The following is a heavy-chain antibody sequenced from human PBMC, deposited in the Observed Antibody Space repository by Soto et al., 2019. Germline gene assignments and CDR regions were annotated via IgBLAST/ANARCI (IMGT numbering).Heavy chain of an antibody. Sequence: QIQLVQSGAEVKKPGSSVRVSCKASGGSFRSHAVTWVRQAPGQGLEWMGRIIPILDETKFAQKFQDRVTMNADKSTSTVYMDLSSLTSADTAMYFCLVGEDDDYRYPRGDEGDIWGQGTKVTVSS. D-gene: IGHD4-17*01. V-gene: IGHV1-69*02. CDR1: GGSFRSHA. CDR2: IIPILDET. CDR3: LVGEDDDYRYPRGDEGDI. J-gene: IGHJ3*02.